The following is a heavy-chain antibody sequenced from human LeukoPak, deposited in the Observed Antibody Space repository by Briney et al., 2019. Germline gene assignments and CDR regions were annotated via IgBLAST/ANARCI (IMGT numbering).Heavy chain of an antibody. CDR2: AYYSGST. CDR3: ARGLGFYDYVWGSHRYTPYYFDY. D-gene: IGHD3-16*02. V-gene: IGHV4-59*01. Sequence: KSPETLSLTCTVSGGSISNYYRSWIRQPPGKGLEWMGYAYYSGSTNYNPTLESRVTMSVDTSKNKFTLKLSSVTAADTAVYYCARGLGFYDYVWGSHRYTPYYFDYWGQGTLVTVSS. J-gene: IGHJ4*02. CDR1: GGSISNYY.